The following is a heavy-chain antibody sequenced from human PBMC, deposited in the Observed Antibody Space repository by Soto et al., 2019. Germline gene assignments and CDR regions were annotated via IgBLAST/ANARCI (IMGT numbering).Heavy chain of an antibody. CDR2: IDHSGST. Sequence: SETLSLTCAVSGVSLSNPNWWAWVRQAPGKGLEWIGYIDHSGSTNHNPSLNSRVFISLDRSKNQFSLKLSSVTAADTAVYYCAREVGDLGTRFDPWGQGTLVTVSS. J-gene: IGHJ5*02. CDR3: AREVGDLGTRFDP. D-gene: IGHD4-17*01. V-gene: IGHV4-4*02. CDR1: GVSLSNPNW.